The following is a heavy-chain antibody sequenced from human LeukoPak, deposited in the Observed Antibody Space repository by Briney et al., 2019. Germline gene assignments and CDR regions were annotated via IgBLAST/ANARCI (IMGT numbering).Heavy chain of an antibody. CDR1: EFTFSNYW. CDR3: VRDKVSGPTLLDH. D-gene: IGHD5/OR15-5a*01. CDR2: INEDGSVK. J-gene: IGHJ4*02. Sequence: GGSLRLSCEAFEFTFSNYWMSWVRQAPGKVLEWVANINEDGSVKYYADSVKGRFTISRDNARNSVFLQMNSLRAEDTAVYHCVRDKVSGPTLLDHWGQGTLVTVSS. V-gene: IGHV3-7*01.